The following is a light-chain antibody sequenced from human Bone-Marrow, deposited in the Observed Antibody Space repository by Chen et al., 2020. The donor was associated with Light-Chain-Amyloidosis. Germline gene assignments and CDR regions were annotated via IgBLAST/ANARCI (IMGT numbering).Light chain of an antibody. V-gene: IGKV4-1*01. CDR2: WAS. CDR3: HQYYDTPWT. Sequence: DAAMSQSPAPLAVSPRDGATNNPKSSQSVLYTSNNRNYLAWYQQKPGQPPKLLVYWASTRQSGVPARFSGSGSGTDFTLTISSLQAEDVAVYYCHQYYDTPWTFGQGTKVEIK. CDR1: QSVLYTSNNRNY. J-gene: IGKJ1*01.